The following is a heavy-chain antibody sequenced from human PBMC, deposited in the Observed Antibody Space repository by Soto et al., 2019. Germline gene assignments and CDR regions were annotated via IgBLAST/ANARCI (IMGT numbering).Heavy chain of an antibody. V-gene: IGHV3-21*01. J-gene: IGHJ6*02. CDR2: ISSDSYYI. CDR3: ARNRNPSSKTHGMDV. Sequence: EVQLGESGGGLVEPGGSLRLSCAPSGLSFSTHSMNWVRQAPGKGLEWVSSISSDSYYIYYADSVKGRFTISRDNAKNSLYLQMNTLRADDTAVYYCARNRNPSSKTHGMDVWGQGTTVTGSS. CDR1: GLSFSTHS.